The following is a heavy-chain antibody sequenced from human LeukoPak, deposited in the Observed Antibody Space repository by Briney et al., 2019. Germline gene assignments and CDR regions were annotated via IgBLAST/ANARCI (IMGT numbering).Heavy chain of an antibody. D-gene: IGHD2-2*01. CDR2: FDPEDGET. Sequence: ASVKVSCKVSGYTLTELSMHWVRQAPGKGLEWMGGFDPEDGETIYAQKFQGRVTMTEDTSTDTAYMELSSLRSEDTAVYYCALVVPAAIHNWFDSWGQGTLVTVSS. J-gene: IGHJ5*01. CDR3: ALVVPAAIHNWFDS. V-gene: IGHV1-24*01. CDR1: GYTLTELS.